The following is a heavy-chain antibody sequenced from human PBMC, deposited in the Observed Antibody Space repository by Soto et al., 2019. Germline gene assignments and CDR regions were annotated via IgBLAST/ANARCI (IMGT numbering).Heavy chain of an antibody. V-gene: IGHV1-18*01. Sequence: GASVKVSCKASGYTFTSYGISWVRQAPGQGLEWMGWISAYNGNTNYAQKLQGRVTMTTDTSTSTAYMELRSLRSDDTAVYYCARDCPYRSTSCYPSFDYWGHGTLVTVSS. J-gene: IGHJ4*01. D-gene: IGHD2-2*01. CDR1: GYTFTSYG. CDR3: ARDCPYRSTSCYPSFDY. CDR2: ISAYNGNT.